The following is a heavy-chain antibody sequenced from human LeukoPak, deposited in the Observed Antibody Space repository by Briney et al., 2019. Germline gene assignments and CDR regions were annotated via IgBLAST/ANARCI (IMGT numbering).Heavy chain of an antibody. Sequence: SETLSLTCTVSGGSISSYYWNWIRQPPGQGLEWIGYIYYSGSTNYNPSLESRVTISVHTSRNQFSLNLTSVTAADTAIYYCARVACSSASCPKRGTFDYWAQGTLVTVSS. CDR1: GGSISSYY. CDR3: ARVACSSASCPKRGTFDY. J-gene: IGHJ4*02. V-gene: IGHV4-59*01. CDR2: IYYSGST. D-gene: IGHD2-2*01.